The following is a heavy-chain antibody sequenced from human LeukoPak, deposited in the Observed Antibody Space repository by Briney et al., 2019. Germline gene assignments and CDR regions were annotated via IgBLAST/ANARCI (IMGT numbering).Heavy chain of an antibody. CDR1: GFTFSNYT. CDR3: ATPAIPDY. J-gene: IGHJ4*02. Sequence: PGGSLRLSCAASGFTFSNYTMHWVRQAPGKGLEWVAVISYDGSNKYYADSVKGRFTISRDNSKNTLYLQMNSLRAEDTAVYYCATPAIPDYWGQGTLVTVSS. D-gene: IGHD6-25*01. CDR2: ISYDGSNK. V-gene: IGHV3-30*04.